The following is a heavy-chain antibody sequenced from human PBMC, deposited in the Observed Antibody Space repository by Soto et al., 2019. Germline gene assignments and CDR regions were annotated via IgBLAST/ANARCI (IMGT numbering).Heavy chain of an antibody. CDR2: IWYDGSLQ. Sequence: PVGSLRLACAASGFSFENYGMHWVRQAPGRGLEWVAIIWYDGSLQYYAAAVKGRFTISRDNSKNTLYLEMNSLRAEDTAVYYCANLWGDGYNLGQDYNGMDVWGQGTTVTVSS. V-gene: IGHV3-33*06. D-gene: IGHD5-12*01. J-gene: IGHJ6*02. CDR1: GFSFENYG. CDR3: ANLWGDGYNLGQDYNGMDV.